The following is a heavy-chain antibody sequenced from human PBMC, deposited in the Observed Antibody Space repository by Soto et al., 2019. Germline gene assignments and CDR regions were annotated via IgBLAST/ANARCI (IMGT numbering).Heavy chain of an antibody. D-gene: IGHD4-4*01. CDR1: GLNFSNYW. CDR2: INSDGSST. J-gene: IGHJ4*02. Sequence: GGSLRLSCAASGLNFSNYWMHLVRQAPGQGLVWVSRINSDGSSTSYADSVQGRFLISRDSAKNTLYLQMNSLRAEDTAVYYCTSGVRLQKNYWGQGALVTVSS. V-gene: IGHV3-74*01. CDR3: TSGVRLQKNY.